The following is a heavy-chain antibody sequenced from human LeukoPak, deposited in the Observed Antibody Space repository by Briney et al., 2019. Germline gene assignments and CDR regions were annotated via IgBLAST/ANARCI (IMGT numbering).Heavy chain of an antibody. CDR2: IYTSGST. D-gene: IGHD6-25*01. CDR3: ARHNSGFGGTPYQYYFDY. Sequence: SETLSLTCTVSGGSISSYYWSWIRQPAGKGLEWIGRIYTSGSTNYNPSLKSRVTMSVDTSKNQFSLKLSSVTAADTAVYYCARHNSGFGGTPYQYYFDYWGQGTLVTVSS. V-gene: IGHV4-4*07. CDR1: GGSISSYY. J-gene: IGHJ4*02.